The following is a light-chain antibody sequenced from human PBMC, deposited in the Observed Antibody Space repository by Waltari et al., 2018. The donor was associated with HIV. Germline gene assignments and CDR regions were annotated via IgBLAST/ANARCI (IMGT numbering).Light chain of an antibody. CDR3: SSYAGSNSWV. CDR2: EVN. Sequence: QSALTQPPSASGSPGQSVTISCTGTSSDIGGYNYVSWYQQYPGKAPKVMIHEVNKRPSGFPDRFAGSKSGNTASLTVSGLQAEDDAYYYCSSYAGSNSWVFGGGTKLTVL. J-gene: IGLJ3*02. CDR1: SSDIGGYNY. V-gene: IGLV2-8*01.